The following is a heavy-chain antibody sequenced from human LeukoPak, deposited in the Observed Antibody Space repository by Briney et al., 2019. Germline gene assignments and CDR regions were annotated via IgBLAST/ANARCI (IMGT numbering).Heavy chain of an antibody. D-gene: IGHD6-13*01. CDR2: ICIDGTT. CDR1: GFIVSHNY. J-gene: IGHJ4*02. Sequence: PGGSLRLSCAASGFIVSHNYVTWVRQAPGKGLEWISVICIDGTTYYADSVKGRFTISRDQANNTLYLQMNTLRDEDTAVYYCARGPRYSFYWGQGTLVSVSS. V-gene: IGHV3-53*01. CDR3: ARGPRYSFY.